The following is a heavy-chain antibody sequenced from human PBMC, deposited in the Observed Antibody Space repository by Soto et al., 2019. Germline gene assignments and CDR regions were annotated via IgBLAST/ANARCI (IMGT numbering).Heavy chain of an antibody. CDR3: AKDSLRVAYGVRLGKLDY. CDR1: GFTFSSYA. Sequence: GGSLRLSCAASGFTFSSYAMSWVRQAPGKGLEWVSAISGSGGSTYYADSVKGRFTISRDNSKNTLYLQMNSLRAEDTAVYYCAKDSLRVAYGVRLGKLDYWGQGTLVTVSS. V-gene: IGHV3-23*01. CDR2: ISGSGGST. J-gene: IGHJ4*02. D-gene: IGHD4-17*01.